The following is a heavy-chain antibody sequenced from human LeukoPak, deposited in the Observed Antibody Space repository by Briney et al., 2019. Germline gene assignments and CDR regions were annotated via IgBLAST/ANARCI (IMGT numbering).Heavy chain of an antibody. Sequence: SETLSLTCTVSGGSISSYYWSWIRQPPGKGLEWIGYILYSGTTNSNPSLKSRVTISVDTSKNQISLKLSSVTAADTAVYYCARMGGYSGYATHWGQGTLVTISS. CDR2: ILYSGTT. CDR1: GGSISSYY. D-gene: IGHD5-12*01. V-gene: IGHV4-59*08. CDR3: ARMGGYSGYATH. J-gene: IGHJ4*02.